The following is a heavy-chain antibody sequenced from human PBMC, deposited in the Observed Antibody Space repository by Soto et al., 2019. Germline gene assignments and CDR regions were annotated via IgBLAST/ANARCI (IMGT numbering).Heavy chain of an antibody. CDR1: GFTFSNHW. CDR3: ARWIRGPPDY. Sequence: DVPLVASGGGLVQPGGSLTLPCAVSGFTFSNHWMGWVRQTPRKGLEWVANISPDGSGKYYVDSLKGRFTISRDNAKDSLYLHMSSLGVEDTAIYYCARWIRGPPDYWGQGTLVTVSS. CDR2: ISPDGSGK. V-gene: IGHV3-7*04. J-gene: IGHJ4*02. D-gene: IGHD2-2*03.